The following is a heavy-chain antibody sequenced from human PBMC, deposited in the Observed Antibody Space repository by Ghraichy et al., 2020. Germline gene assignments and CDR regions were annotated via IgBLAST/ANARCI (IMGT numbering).Heavy chain of an antibody. J-gene: IGHJ4*02. Sequence: GGSLRLSCAASGFIFSSHWMHWVRQAPGKGLVWVSHISSDGRTTNSADSVKGRFTISRDDAKNTLYLQMNSLRAEDTAVYYCARSSGYIDYWGQGTLVTVSS. CDR1: GFIFSSHW. CDR2: ISSDGRTT. D-gene: IGHD6-19*01. V-gene: IGHV3-74*01. CDR3: ARSSGYIDY.